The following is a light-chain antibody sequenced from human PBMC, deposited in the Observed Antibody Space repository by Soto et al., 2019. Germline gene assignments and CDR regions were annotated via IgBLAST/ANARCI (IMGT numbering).Light chain of an antibody. V-gene: IGKV3-15*01. CDR2: GAS. Sequence: EIVMTQSPATLSVSPGERATLSCRASQSVSSNLVWYQQKRGQAPRLLIYGASTRATGIPARFSGSGSGTEFTPTISSLQSEDFAVYYCQQYNNWPPTFGQGTKLEI. J-gene: IGKJ2*01. CDR3: QQYNNWPPT. CDR1: QSVSSN.